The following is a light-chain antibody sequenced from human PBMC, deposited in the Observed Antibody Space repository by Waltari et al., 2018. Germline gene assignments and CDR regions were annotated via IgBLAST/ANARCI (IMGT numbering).Light chain of an antibody. CDR2: KDS. Sequence: SSELTQPPSVSVSPGQTAKIPCSGNALPRQYVYWYQQKPGQAPVLLIYKDSERPSGIPERFSGSSSGTIVTLTISGVQAEDEADYYCQSADTSDTWLFGGGTKLTVL. CDR3: QSADTSDTWL. CDR1: ALPRQY. V-gene: IGLV3-25*03. J-gene: IGLJ3*02.